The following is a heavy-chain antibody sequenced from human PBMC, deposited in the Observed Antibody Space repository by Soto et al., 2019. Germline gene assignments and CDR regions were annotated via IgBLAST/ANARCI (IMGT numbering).Heavy chain of an antibody. J-gene: IGHJ4*02. CDR3: VSLLHDFGGVYYGFAS. V-gene: IGHV4-39*01. CDR1: GGSISSSSYY. CDR2: IYYSGST. D-gene: IGHD3-3*01. Sequence: SETLSLTCTVSGGSISSSSYYWGWIRQPPGKGLEWIGSIYYSGSTYYNPSLKSRVTISVDTSKNQFSLKLSSVTAADTAVYYFVSLLHDFGGVYYGFASWGRGTWVPVSS.